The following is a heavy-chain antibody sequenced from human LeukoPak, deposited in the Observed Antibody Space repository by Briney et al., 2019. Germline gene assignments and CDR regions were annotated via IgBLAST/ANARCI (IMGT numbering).Heavy chain of an antibody. V-gene: IGHV4-34*01. J-gene: IGHJ4*02. D-gene: IGHD3-10*01. CDR2: INHSGST. CDR3: ARPRYGSGSLDS. CDR1: GESFSGHY. Sequence: SETLSLTCAVYGESFSGHYWTWIRQPPGRGRDWIGEINHSGSTTSNPSLNNRVTISVDTSKNQFSLKLTSVTAADTAVYYCARPRYGSGSLDSWGQGTLVTVSS.